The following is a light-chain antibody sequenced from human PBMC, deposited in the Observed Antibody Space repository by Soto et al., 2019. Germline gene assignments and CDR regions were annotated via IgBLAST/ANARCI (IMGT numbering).Light chain of an antibody. Sequence: EIVMTQSPVTLSVSPGEIATLSGRASQSVGSNLAWYQQKPGQAPRLLISGASTGATGVPATFSGSGSGTEFTLTINSLQSEDFAIYYCQQYNKWPWTFGQGTKVDI. CDR1: QSVGSN. CDR2: GAS. CDR3: QQYNKWPWT. J-gene: IGKJ1*01. V-gene: IGKV3-15*01.